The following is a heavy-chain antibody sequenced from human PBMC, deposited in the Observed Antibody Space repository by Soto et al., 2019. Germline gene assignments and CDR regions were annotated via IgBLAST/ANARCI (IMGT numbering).Heavy chain of an antibody. J-gene: IGHJ4*02. CDR2: ISSSGSTI. Sequence: QVQLVESGGGLVKPGGSLRLSCAASGFTFSDYYMSWLRQAPGKGLEWVSYISSSGSTIDYADSVKGRFTISRDNAKNSLYLQMNSLRAEDTAVYYGATDPREYYFDYWGQATLVTVSS. CDR3: ATDPREYYFDY. CDR1: GFTFSDYY. V-gene: IGHV3-11*01.